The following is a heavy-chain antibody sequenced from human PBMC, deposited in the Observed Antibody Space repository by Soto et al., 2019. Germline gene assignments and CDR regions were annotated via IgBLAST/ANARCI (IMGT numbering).Heavy chain of an antibody. J-gene: IGHJ6*04. D-gene: IGHD2-15*01. V-gene: IGHV3-66*01. Sequence: PGGSLRLSCAASGFTVSSKYMSWVRQAPGKGLEWVSLIQSGGPTYYADSVKGRFTISRDTSENTLHLQMDSLRAGDTAVYYCARDDVLCDGGRCYGVLLDVWGKGTTVTVSS. CDR2: IQSGGPT. CDR1: GFTVSSKY. CDR3: ARDDVLCDGGRCYGVLLDV.